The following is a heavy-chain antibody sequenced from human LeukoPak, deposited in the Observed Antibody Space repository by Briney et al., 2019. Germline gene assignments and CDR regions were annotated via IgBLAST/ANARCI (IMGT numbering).Heavy chain of an antibody. CDR3: ARDHNWGFDY. Sequence: GGSLRLSCAASGFTFSSYAMSWVRQAPGKGLEWVSYISSSRGTIYYADAVKGRFTISRDNAKNSLYLQMNSLRVEDTAVYYCARDHNWGFDYWGQGTLVTVSS. V-gene: IGHV3-48*01. CDR2: ISSSRGTI. D-gene: IGHD7-27*01. J-gene: IGHJ4*02. CDR1: GFTFSSYA.